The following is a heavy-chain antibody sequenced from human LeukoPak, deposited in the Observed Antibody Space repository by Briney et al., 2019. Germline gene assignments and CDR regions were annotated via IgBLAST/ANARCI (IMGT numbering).Heavy chain of an antibody. CDR3: ARAQDGGSYYYYYMDV. V-gene: IGHV1-69*13. D-gene: IGHD4-23*01. Sequence: SVKVSCKASGGTFSSYAISWVRQAPGQGLEWMGGIIPIFGTANYAQKFQGRVTTTADESTSTAYMELSSLRSEDTAVYYCARAQDGGSYYYYYMDVWGKGTTVTVSS. J-gene: IGHJ6*03. CDR1: GGTFSSYA. CDR2: IIPIFGTA.